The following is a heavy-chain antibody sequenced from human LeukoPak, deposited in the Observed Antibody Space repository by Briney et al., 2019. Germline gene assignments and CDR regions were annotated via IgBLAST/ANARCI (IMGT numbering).Heavy chain of an antibody. CDR3: ARYHYDSSGYPYYFDY. CDR2: ISGSGGGT. V-gene: IGHV3-23*01. Sequence: AGGSLRLSCAASGFTFSSYAMSWVRQAPGKGLEWVSVISGSGGGTYYADSVKGRFTISRDNSKNTVFLQLNSLRAEDTAVYYCARYHYDSSGYPYYFDYWGQGTLVTVSS. J-gene: IGHJ4*02. D-gene: IGHD3-22*01. CDR1: GFTFSSYA.